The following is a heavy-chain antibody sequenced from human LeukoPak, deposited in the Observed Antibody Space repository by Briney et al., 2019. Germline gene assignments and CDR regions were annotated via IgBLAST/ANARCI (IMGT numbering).Heavy chain of an antibody. J-gene: IGHJ4*02. CDR1: GGTFSSYA. D-gene: IGHD3-3*01. Sequence: SVKVSCKASGGTFSSYAISWVRQAPGQGLEWMGGIIPIFGTANYAQKFQGRVTITTDESTSTAYMELSSLRSEDTAVYYYARGDWRYYDFWSGRLDYWGQGTLVTVSS. CDR3: ARGDWRYYDFWSGRLDY. V-gene: IGHV1-69*05. CDR2: IIPIFGTA.